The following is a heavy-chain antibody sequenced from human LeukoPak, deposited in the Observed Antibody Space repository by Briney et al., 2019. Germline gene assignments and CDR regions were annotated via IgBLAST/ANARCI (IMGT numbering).Heavy chain of an antibody. CDR2: IYYSGST. Sequence: PSETLSLTCTVSGGSISSYYWSWIRQPPGKGLEWIGYIYYSGSTNYNPSLKSRVTISVDTSKNQFSLKLSSVTAADTAVYYCAKDPKQYSLGGPNWFDPWGQGTLVTVSS. CDR1: GGSISSYY. V-gene: IGHV4-59*01. J-gene: IGHJ5*02. D-gene: IGHD1-26*01. CDR3: AKDPKQYSLGGPNWFDP.